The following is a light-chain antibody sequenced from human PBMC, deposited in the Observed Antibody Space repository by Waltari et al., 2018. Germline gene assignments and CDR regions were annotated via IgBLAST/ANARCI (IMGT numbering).Light chain of an antibody. V-gene: IGKV4-1*01. CDR1: QSVLYTSNNKNY. CDR3: QQYYSTPPT. J-gene: IGKJ4*01. Sequence: DTVMTQSPDSLAVSLGERATINCKSSQSVLYTSNNKNYLAWYQQKPGQPPKLLIYWASIRESGVPDRFSGSGSGTDFTLTISSLQAEDVAVYYCQQYYSTPPTFGGGTKVGIK. CDR2: WAS.